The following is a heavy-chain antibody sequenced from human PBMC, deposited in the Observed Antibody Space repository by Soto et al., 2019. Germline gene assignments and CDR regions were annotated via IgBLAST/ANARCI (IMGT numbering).Heavy chain of an antibody. J-gene: IGHJ5*02. CDR1: GGSISSYY. CDR2: IYTSGST. Sequence: SETLSLTCTVSGGSISSYYWSWIRQPAGKGLEWIGRIYTSGSTNYNPSLKSRVTMSVDTSKNQFSLKLSSVTAADTAVYYCAREGCSGGSCYFFPGEDWFDPWGQETLVTVSS. D-gene: IGHD2-15*01. V-gene: IGHV4-4*07. CDR3: AREGCSGGSCYFFPGEDWFDP.